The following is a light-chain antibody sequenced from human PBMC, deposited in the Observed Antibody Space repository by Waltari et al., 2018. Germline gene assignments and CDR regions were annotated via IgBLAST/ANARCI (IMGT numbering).Light chain of an antibody. V-gene: IGLV2-14*01. Sequence: QSALTQPASVSASLGQSITISCTGTGRDIGAYDYVSWYQQHPGKAPKLIIFPVSNRPSGVSDRFSASKSGMTASLSISGLRTDDEAIYYCSSYSTSTYPIFGGGTKVTVL. CDR2: PVS. CDR3: SSYSTSTYPI. J-gene: IGLJ2*01. CDR1: GRDIGAYDY.